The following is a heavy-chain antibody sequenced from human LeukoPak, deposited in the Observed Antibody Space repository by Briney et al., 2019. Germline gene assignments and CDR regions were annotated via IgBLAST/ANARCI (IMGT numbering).Heavy chain of an antibody. Sequence: ASVKVSCKASGYTFTGYYMHWVRQAPGQGLEWMGWINPNSGGTNYAQKFQGRVTMTRDTFISTAYMELSRLRSDDTAVYYCARDGVDIVATTHDYWGQGTLVTVSS. V-gene: IGHV1-2*02. J-gene: IGHJ4*02. D-gene: IGHD5-12*01. CDR3: ARDGVDIVATTHDY. CDR2: INPNSGGT. CDR1: GYTFTGYY.